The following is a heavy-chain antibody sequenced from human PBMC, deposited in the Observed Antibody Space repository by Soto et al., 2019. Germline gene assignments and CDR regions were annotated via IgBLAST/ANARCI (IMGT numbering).Heavy chain of an antibody. CDR3: AKANAPNYYDSSGYYLYYFDY. CDR1: GFTFSSYA. J-gene: IGHJ4*02. CDR2: ISGSGGST. Sequence: PGGSLRLSCAASGFTFSSYAMSWVRQAPGKGLEWVSAISGSGGSTYYADSVKGRFTISRDNSKNTLYLQMNSLRAEDTAVYYCAKANAPNYYDSSGYYLYYFDYWGQGTLVTVSS. V-gene: IGHV3-23*01. D-gene: IGHD3-22*01.